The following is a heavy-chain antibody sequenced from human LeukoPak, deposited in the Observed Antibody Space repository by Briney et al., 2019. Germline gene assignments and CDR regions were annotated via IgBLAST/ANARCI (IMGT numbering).Heavy chain of an antibody. J-gene: IGHJ4*02. CDR1: GFTLRNYR. Sequence: GGSLRLSCAASGFTLRNYRMNWVRQSPGKGLELVSCISISGTYIYYADSVKGRFTISRDNAKNSLFLQMNSLRAEDTAMYYCARDPGSTGDYWGQGTLVTVSS. V-gene: IGHV3-21*01. CDR2: ISISGTYI. D-gene: IGHD1-14*01. CDR3: ARDPGSTGDY.